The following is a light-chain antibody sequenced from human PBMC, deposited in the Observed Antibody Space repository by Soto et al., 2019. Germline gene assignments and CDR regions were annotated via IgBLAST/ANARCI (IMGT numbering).Light chain of an antibody. CDR2: AAS. CDR3: QQSHSAPLT. J-gene: IGKJ4*01. V-gene: IGKV1-39*01. CDR1: QSISSH. Sequence: QMTQSPSSLSASVGDRVTITCRASQSISSHLNWYQQKVGKTPRLLIYAASTLQSGVPPRFSGGGSGTDFTLTISGLQREDFATYYCQQSHSAPLTFGGGTKIQI.